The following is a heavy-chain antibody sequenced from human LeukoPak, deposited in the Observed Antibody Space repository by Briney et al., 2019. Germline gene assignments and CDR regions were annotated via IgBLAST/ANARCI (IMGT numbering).Heavy chain of an antibody. CDR3: TRVLDYYGSGSFDY. CDR1: GFTFGDYA. J-gene: IGHJ4*02. CDR2: TRSKAYGGTT. V-gene: IGHV3-49*04. Sequence: PGRSLRLSCKASGFTFGDYATSWVRQAPGKGLEWVGFTRSKAYGGTTEYAASVKGRFTISRDDSKSIAYLQMNSLRTEDTAVYYCTRVLDYYGSGSFDYWGQGTLVTVSS. D-gene: IGHD3-10*01.